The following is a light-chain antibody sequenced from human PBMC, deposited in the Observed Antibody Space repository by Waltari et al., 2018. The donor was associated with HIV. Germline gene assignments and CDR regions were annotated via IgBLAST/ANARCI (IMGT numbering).Light chain of an antibody. V-gene: IGLV2-14*01. J-gene: IGLJ3*02. CDR2: EVT. CDR3: ASFTSNTWV. CDR1: SSAVGAYDY. Sequence: HSALTQPASVSGPHGQSITISCAGTSSAVGAYDYVSWYHHPPGHAPKLVIYEVTNRPLGVSERFSGSKSGNTASLTISYLLTEDEGFYYCASFTSNTWVFGGGTEVTVL.